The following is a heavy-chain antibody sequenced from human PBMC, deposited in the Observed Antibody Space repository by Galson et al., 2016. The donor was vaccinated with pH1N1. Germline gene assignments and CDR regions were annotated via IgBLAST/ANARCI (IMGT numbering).Heavy chain of an antibody. J-gene: IGHJ2*01. Sequence: SLRLSCAASGFTFSTYDMHWVRQAPGKGLEWVAVIWFDGSNINYGDPVKGRFTISRDNSRNTLHLQMNGLRDEDTALYWCAKDLVRSVPHQGYLDLWGRGTLVTVSS. D-gene: IGHD2-2*01. V-gene: IGHV3-33*06. CDR2: IWFDGSNI. CDR3: AKDLVRSVPHQGYLDL. CDR1: GFTFSTYD.